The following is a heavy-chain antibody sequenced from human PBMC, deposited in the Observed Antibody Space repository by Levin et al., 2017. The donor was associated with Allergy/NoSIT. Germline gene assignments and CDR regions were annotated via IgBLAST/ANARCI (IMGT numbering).Heavy chain of an antibody. J-gene: IGHJ6*03. CDR2: VYPGDSDT. CDR1: GYSFPSHW. CDR3: ARHDIELDVAGDYYYYNMVL. V-gene: IGHV5-51*01. Sequence: GESLKISCKGSGYSFPSHWIGWVRQMPGKGLEWMGIVYPGDSDTRYSPSFQGQVTISADKSISTAYLQWSSLKASDTAIYYCARHDIELDVAGDYYYYNMVLWGKGTSVTVSS. D-gene: IGHD6-19*01.